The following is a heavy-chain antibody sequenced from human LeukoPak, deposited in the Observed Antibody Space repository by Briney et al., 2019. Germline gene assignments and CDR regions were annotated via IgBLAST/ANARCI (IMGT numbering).Heavy chain of an antibody. V-gene: IGHV3-48*03. CDR1: GFTFSSYE. J-gene: IGHJ4*02. CDR2: ISTSGNTV. D-gene: IGHD3-16*01. CDR3: ARDSGHHYDRLDC. Sequence: GGSLRLSCAASGFTFSSYEMNWVRQAPGKGLEWVSYISTSGNTVYYADSVMGRFTISRDNADNSLYLQMNSLRAEDTAVYFCARDSGHHYDRLDCWGQGTLVTVSS.